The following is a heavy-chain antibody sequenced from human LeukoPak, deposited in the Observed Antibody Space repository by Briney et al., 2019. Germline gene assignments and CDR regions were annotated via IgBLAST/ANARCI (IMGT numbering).Heavy chain of an antibody. J-gene: IGHJ4*02. V-gene: IGHV2-5*02. CDR2: IYWDDDK. Sequence: SGPTLVKPTQTLTLTCTFSGFSLTTSGVGVGWIRQPPEETLEWLALIYWDDDKRYRPSLKSRLTITKDTSKNQVVLTMSNMDPVDTATYYCAHRMFSRGDTSHYYKFYFDYWGQGTLVTVSS. CDR3: AHRMFSRGDTSHYYKFYFDY. D-gene: IGHD3-22*01. CDR1: GFSLTTSGVG.